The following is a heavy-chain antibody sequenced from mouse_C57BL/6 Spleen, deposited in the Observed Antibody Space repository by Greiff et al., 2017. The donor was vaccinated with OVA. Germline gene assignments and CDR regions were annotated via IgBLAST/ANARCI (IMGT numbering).Heavy chain of an antibody. CDR2: IYPSDSET. J-gene: IGHJ2*01. CDR3: ARSSTGAFDY. CDR1: GYTFTSYW. Sequence: QVQLQQPGAELVRPGSSVKLSCKASGYTFTSYWMDWVKQRPGQGLEWIGNIYPSDSETHYNQKFKDKATLTVDKSTSTAYMQLSSLTSEDTAVYYGARSSTGAFDYWGQGTTLTVSS. V-gene: IGHV1-61*01. D-gene: IGHD4-1*02.